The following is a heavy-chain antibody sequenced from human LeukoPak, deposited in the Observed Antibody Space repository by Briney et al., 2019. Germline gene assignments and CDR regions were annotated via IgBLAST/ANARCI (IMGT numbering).Heavy chain of an antibody. J-gene: IGHJ4*02. CDR1: GFTFSRYW. Sequence: GGSLRLSCAASGFTFSRYWMSWVRQAPGKGLEWVANIKQDGSEKDYVDSVKGRFTISRDNAKNSLYLQMNSLTAEDTAVYYCARDGITMRILEYWGQGTLVTVSS. V-gene: IGHV3-7*01. D-gene: IGHD3-10*01. CDR3: ARDGITMRILEY. CDR2: IKQDGSEK.